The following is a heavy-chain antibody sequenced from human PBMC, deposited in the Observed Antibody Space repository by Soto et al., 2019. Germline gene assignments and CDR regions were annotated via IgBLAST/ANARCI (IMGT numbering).Heavy chain of an antibody. CDR2: IIPIFGTA. J-gene: IGHJ6*02. D-gene: IGHD2-2*01. CDR3: ARGRWSDIVVVPADLGHYDYGMDV. Sequence: VASVQVSCKASGGTFSSYAISWVRQAPGQGLEWMGGIIPIFGTANYAQKFQGRVTITADESTSTAYMELSSLRSEDTAVYYCARGRWSDIVVVPADLGHYDYGMDVCGQ. CDR1: GGTFSSYA. V-gene: IGHV1-69*13.